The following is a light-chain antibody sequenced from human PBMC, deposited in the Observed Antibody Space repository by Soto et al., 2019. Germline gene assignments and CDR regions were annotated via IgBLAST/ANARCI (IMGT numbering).Light chain of an antibody. Sequence: EIVLTQSPGTLSLSPGERATLSCRASQSVYKNFLAWYQQKPGQAPRLLINGASNSATAIPDRFSGSGSGTDFSLTIERLEPEDVAVSYCQQYDSSRSTLGGGTKV. V-gene: IGKV3-20*01. CDR1: QSVYKNF. CDR3: QQYDSSRST. CDR2: GAS. J-gene: IGKJ4*01.